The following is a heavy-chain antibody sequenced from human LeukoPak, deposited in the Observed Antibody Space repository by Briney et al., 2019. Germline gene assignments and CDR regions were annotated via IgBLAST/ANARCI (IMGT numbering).Heavy chain of an antibody. D-gene: IGHD3-10*01. V-gene: IGHV3-23*01. CDR3: ASRNYYLDH. CDR1: GFSFSTYT. CDR2: ITDSGKP. Sequence: GGSLRLSCTASGFSFSTYTMTWVRQAPGKGLEWVSGITDSGKPCYADSVKGRFTIPRDNSKSTLYLQINSLRAEDTAVYYCASRNYYLDHWGQGALVTVSS. J-gene: IGHJ4*02.